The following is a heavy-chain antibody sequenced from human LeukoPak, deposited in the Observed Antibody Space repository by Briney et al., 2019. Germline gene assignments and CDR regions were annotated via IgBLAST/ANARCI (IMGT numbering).Heavy chain of an antibody. CDR3: ARVFRGVVTSNWFDP. V-gene: IGHV4-59*01. D-gene: IGHD3-3*01. Sequence: SETLSLTCTVSGVSINGNYWTWIRQLPGKGLEWIGFISDTGDTDYNPSLKSRLTISVDTSKSQLSLSLSSVTAADTALYYCARVFRGVVTSNWFDPWGQGTLVTVSS. CDR1: GVSINGNY. CDR2: ISDTGDT. J-gene: IGHJ5*02.